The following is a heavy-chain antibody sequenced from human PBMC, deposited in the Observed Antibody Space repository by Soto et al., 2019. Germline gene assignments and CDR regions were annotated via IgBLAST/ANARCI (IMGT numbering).Heavy chain of an antibody. CDR3: ARDPYYDSSGYLASNGMDV. J-gene: IGHJ6*02. CDR1: GGSISSSNW. V-gene: IGHV4-4*02. Sequence: SETLSLTCAVSGGSISSSNWWSWVRQPPGKGLEWIGEIHHSGSTNDNPSLKSRVTISVDKSKNQFSLKLTSVTAADTAVYYCARDPYYDSSGYLASNGMDVWGQGTTVTVSS. CDR2: IHHSGST. D-gene: IGHD3-22*01.